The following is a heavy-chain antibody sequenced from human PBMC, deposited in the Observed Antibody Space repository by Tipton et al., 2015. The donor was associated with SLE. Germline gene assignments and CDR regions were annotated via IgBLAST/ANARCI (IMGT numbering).Heavy chain of an antibody. CDR1: GGSFSGYY. D-gene: IGHD3-3*01. J-gene: IGHJ3*02. CDR3: ARDEVTIGAFDI. Sequence: TLSLTCAVYGGSFSGYYWGWIRQPPGKGLEWIGEINHSGSTNYNPSLKSRVTISVDTSKNQFSLKLSSVTAADTAVYYCARDEVTIGAFDIWGQGTMVTVSS. CDR2: INHSGST. V-gene: IGHV4-34*01.